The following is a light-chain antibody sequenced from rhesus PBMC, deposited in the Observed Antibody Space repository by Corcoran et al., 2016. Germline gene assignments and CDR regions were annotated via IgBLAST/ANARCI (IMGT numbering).Light chain of an antibody. CDR2: EAS. V-gene: IGKV1-25*01. CDR1: QGITND. CDR3: QHYYSTPWT. Sequence: DIQMTQSPSSLSASVGDRVTITCRASQGITNDLAWYQQKPGETPKLLIYEASSLQSGIPSRFSGSGSGTDFTLTSSSLQSEDFATYYCQHYYSTPWTFGQGTKVEIK. J-gene: IGKJ1*01.